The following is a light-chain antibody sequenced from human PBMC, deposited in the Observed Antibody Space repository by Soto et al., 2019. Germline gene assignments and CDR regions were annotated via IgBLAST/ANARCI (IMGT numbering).Light chain of an antibody. CDR3: MQALQGST. Sequence: DIVMTQSPLSLPVTPGEPASISCRSSQSLLHSNGYNYLDGYLQKRGQSPQLLIDLGSNRASGVPDRFSGSGSGTDFTLKISRVEAEDVGVYYCMQALQGSTFGGGTKVEIK. CDR2: LGS. J-gene: IGKJ4*01. CDR1: QSLLHSNGYNY. V-gene: IGKV2-28*01.